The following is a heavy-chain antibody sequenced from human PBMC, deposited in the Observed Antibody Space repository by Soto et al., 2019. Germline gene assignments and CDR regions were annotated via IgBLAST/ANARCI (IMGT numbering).Heavy chain of an antibody. CDR1: GGSISSSNW. CDR2: IYHTGST. CDR3: ARGPSSSWYFDY. Sequence: SETLSLTCTVSGGSISSSNWWSWVRQPPGKGLEWIGEIYHTGSTNYNPSLKSRLTISVDKSKNQFSLKLSSVTAADTAVYYCARGPSSSWYFDYWGQGTLVTVSS. D-gene: IGHD6-13*01. J-gene: IGHJ4*02. V-gene: IGHV4-4*02.